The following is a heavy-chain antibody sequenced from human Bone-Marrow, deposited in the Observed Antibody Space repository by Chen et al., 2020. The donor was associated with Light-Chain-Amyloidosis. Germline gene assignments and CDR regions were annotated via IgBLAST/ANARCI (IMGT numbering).Heavy chain of an antibody. Sequence: EVQLEQSGLEVKKPGASLKISCKGSGYTFPTYWIGWVRQMPGKGLEWMGVIYPDDSDARYSPSFEGQVTISADKSITTAYLQWRSLKASDTAMYYCARRRDGYNFDYWGQGTLVTVSS. V-gene: IGHV5-51*01. CDR1: GYTFPTYW. D-gene: IGHD5-12*01. CDR2: IYPDDSDA. CDR3: ARRRDGYNFDY. J-gene: IGHJ4*02.